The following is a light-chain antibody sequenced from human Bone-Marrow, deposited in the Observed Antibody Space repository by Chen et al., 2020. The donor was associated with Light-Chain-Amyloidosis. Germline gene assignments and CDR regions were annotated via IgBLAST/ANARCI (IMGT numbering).Light chain of an antibody. CDR3: QQSYSTRYT. CDR2: AAS. J-gene: IGKJ2*01. V-gene: IGKV1-39*01. Sequence: DIQMTQSPSSLSASVGDRVTITCRASQSISSYLNWYQQKPGKAPKLLIYAASSLQSGVPSRFSGSGHGTDFTLTISSLQPEDFATYYCQQSYSTRYTFGQGTKLESK. CDR1: QSISSY.